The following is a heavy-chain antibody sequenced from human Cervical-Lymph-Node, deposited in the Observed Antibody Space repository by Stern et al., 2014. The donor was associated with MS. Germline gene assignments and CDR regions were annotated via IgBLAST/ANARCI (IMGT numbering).Heavy chain of an antibody. Sequence: QVQLVESGSELKKPGASVKVSCKASGYTFTNSAMNWVRQAPGQGLEWMGWINTKTGNPTYAQGFTGRFVFSLDTSVSTAYLQISSLKAEDTAVYYCARVPAREQWLVRVAFDPWGQGTLVTVPS. V-gene: IGHV7-4-1*02. D-gene: IGHD6-19*01. J-gene: IGHJ5*02. CDR3: ARVPAREQWLVRVAFDP. CDR2: INTKTGNP. CDR1: GYTFTNSA.